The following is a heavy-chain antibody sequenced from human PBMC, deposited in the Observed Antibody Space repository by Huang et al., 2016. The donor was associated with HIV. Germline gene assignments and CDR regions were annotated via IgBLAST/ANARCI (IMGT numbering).Heavy chain of an antibody. Sequence: QVQLVQSGAEVRKPGSSVKVSCRASGGSFNNFGINWVRQAPGQGLEWGGGIIPRFGTRNDAQRFQGRVTSTADETTGVVYMELSSLRSDDTAVYFCAKRGGAWGSPYAFDLWGPGTMVTVSS. D-gene: IGHD3-16*01. CDR1: GGSFNNFG. CDR3: AKRGGAWGSPYAFDL. V-gene: IGHV1-69*13. J-gene: IGHJ3*01. CDR2: IIPRFGTR.